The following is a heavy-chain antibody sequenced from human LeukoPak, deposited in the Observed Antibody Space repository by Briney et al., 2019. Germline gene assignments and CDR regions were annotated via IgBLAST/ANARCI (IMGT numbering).Heavy chain of an antibody. Sequence: GGSLRLSCAASGFTLSSYGMNWVRQAPGKGLEWVSYMTNSATTITYADSVKGRFTFSRDNAKNSLYLQMNSLRAEGTAVYYCARLEREGYKWWAFDVWGQGTMVTVSS. D-gene: IGHD5-24*01. CDR3: ARLEREGYKWWAFDV. J-gene: IGHJ3*01. CDR2: MTNSATTI. CDR1: GFTLSSYG. V-gene: IGHV3-48*03.